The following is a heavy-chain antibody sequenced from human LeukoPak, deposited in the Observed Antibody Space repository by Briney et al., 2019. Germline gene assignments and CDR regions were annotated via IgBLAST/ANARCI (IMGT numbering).Heavy chain of an antibody. CDR1: GGSFSGYY. CDR3: ARGFASYDFWSGYQPYYYYMDV. D-gene: IGHD3-3*01. Sequence: PSETLSLTCAVYGGSFSGYYWSWIRQPPGKGLEWIGEINHSGSTNYNPSLKSRVIISVDTSKNQFSLKLSSVTAADTAVYYCARGFASYDFWSGYQPYYYYMDVWGKGTTVTVSS. CDR2: INHSGST. V-gene: IGHV4-34*01. J-gene: IGHJ6*03.